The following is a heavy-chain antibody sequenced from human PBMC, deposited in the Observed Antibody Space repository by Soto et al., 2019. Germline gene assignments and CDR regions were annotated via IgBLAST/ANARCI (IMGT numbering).Heavy chain of an antibody. CDR3: ARGSWNYGGLYYGMDV. Sequence: SQTLSLTCAISGDSVSSNSAAWNWIRQSPSRDLEWLGRTYYRSKWYNDYAVSVKSRITINPDTSKNQFSLQLNSVTPEDTAVYYCARGSWNYGGLYYGMDVWGQGTTVTVSS. CDR2: TYYRSKWYN. V-gene: IGHV6-1*01. J-gene: IGHJ6*02. CDR1: GDSVSSNSAA. D-gene: IGHD1-7*01.